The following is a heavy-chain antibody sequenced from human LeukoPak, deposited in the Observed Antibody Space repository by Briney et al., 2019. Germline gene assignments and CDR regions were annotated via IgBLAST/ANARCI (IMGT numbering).Heavy chain of an antibody. Sequence: GGSLRLSCAVSGFTFGGFWMSWSRQAPGKGLEWVASINSDGSEGYYADVVKGRFTISRDNAKNSLYLQINSLRAEDTAVYYCARSSYSSSSSVWGQGTMVTVSS. CDR1: GFTFGGFW. J-gene: IGHJ3*01. V-gene: IGHV3-7*03. D-gene: IGHD6-6*01. CDR3: ARSSYSSSSSV. CDR2: INSDGSEG.